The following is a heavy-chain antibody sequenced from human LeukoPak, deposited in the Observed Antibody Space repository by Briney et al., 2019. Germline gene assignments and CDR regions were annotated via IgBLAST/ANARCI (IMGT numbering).Heavy chain of an antibody. V-gene: IGHV3-21*01. Sequence: GGSLRLSCAASGFTFSSYSMNWVRQAPGKGLEWVSSISSSSSYIYCADPVKGRFTISRDNAKNSLYLQMNSLRAEDTAVYYCARDLPSIAARFGLFDYWGQGTLVTVSS. CDR2: ISSSSSYI. CDR3: ARDLPSIAARFGLFDY. D-gene: IGHD6-6*01. J-gene: IGHJ4*02. CDR1: GFTFSSYS.